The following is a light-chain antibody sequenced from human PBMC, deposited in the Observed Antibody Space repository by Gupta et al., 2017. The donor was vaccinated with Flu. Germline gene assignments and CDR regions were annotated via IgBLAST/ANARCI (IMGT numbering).Light chain of an antibody. CDR2: ATS. CDR3: QQFGA. J-gene: IGKJ1*01. Sequence: TQSPGTLSVSPGESASLSCRASQSVSNNLAWYQQKPGQAPRLLIFATSTRATGISDRFSGSRSGTEFTLTISSLQSEDFAVYYCQQFGAFGQGTKVEI. V-gene: IGKV3-15*01. CDR1: QSVSNN.